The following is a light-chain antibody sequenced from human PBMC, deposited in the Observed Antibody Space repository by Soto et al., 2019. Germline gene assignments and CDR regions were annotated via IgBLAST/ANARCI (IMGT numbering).Light chain of an antibody. CDR2: RAS. Sequence: EIVLTQSPGTLSLSPGERATLSCRASQSVSSNYLAWYQQTPGQAPRLLMYRASSRATGVPDRFSGSGSGTDFTLTISRLEPEDFAVYYCQQYSSSPPSTFGGGTKVDIK. J-gene: IGKJ4*01. V-gene: IGKV3-20*01. CDR1: QSVSSNY. CDR3: QQYSSSPPST.